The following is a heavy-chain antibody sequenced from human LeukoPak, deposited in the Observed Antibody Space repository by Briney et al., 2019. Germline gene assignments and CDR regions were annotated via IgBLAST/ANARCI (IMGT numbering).Heavy chain of an antibody. J-gene: IGHJ4*02. Sequence: GGSLRLSCAASGFTFSSYWMSWVRQAPGKGLERVANIKQDGSEKYYVDSVKGRFAISRDNAKNSLYLQMNSLRAEDTAVYYCARAGPAAIRIFDYWGQGTLVTVSS. CDR3: ARAGPAAIRIFDY. CDR2: IKQDGSEK. CDR1: GFTFSSYW. D-gene: IGHD2-2*01. V-gene: IGHV3-7*01.